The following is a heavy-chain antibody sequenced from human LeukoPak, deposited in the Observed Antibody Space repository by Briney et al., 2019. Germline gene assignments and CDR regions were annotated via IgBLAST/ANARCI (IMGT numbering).Heavy chain of an antibody. J-gene: IGHJ3*02. V-gene: IGHV3-30-3*01. Sequence: GGSLRLSCAASGFTFSNYAIHWVRQAPGKGLEWVAVVSYDGSNKYYADSVKGRFTISRDNSKNTLYLQMSSLRAEDTAVYYCAREFGTILGVVDAFDIWGQGTMVTVSS. D-gene: IGHD3-3*01. CDR1: GFTFSNYA. CDR3: AREFGTILGVVDAFDI. CDR2: VSYDGSNK.